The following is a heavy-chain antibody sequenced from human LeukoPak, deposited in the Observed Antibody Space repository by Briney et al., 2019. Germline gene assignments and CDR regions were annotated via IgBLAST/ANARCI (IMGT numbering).Heavy chain of an antibody. D-gene: IGHD3-10*01. CDR3: ARRYGS. V-gene: IGHV4-34*01. CDR1: GGSFSGYY. Sequence: SETLSLTCAVYGGSFSGYYWSWIRQPPGKGLEWIGEINHSGSTNYNPSLKSRVTISVDTSRNQFSLKLSSVTAADTAVYYCARRYGSWGQGTLVTVSS. CDR2: INHSGST. J-gene: IGHJ4*02.